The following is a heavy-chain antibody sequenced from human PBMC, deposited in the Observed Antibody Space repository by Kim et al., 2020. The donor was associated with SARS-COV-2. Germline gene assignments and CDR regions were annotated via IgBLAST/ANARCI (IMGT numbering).Heavy chain of an antibody. J-gene: IGHJ4*02. CDR1: GYIFTNYH. Sequence: ASVKVSCKASGYIFTNYHMHWVRQAPGQGLEWMGIINPSADSTTYAQKFQARVTMTRDTSTSTVYMELNSLTSEDTAVYYCARGYNGRPDYWGQGTLVTVSS. D-gene: IGHD1-26*01. CDR2: INPSADST. V-gene: IGHV1-46*01. CDR3: ARGYNGRPDY.